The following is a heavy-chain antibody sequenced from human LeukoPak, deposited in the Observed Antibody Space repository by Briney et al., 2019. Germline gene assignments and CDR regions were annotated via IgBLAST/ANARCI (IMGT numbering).Heavy chain of an antibody. J-gene: IGHJ4*02. CDR2: ISYDGSNK. D-gene: IGHD3-16*01. CDR3: AKDFRGAGYYFDY. CDR1: GFTFSSYA. Sequence: HPGGSLRLSCAASGFTFSSYAMHWVRQAPGKGLEWVAVISYDGSNKYYADSVKGRFTISRDNSKNTLYLQMNSLRAEDTAVYYCAKDFRGAGYYFDYWGQGTLVTVSS. V-gene: IGHV3-30-3*01.